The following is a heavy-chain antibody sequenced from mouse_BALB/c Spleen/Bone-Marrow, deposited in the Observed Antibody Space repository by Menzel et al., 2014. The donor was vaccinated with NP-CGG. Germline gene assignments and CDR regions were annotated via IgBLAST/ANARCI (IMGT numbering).Heavy chain of an antibody. J-gene: IGHJ4*01. D-gene: IGHD1-3*01. Sequence: EVKLQESGGDLVKPGGSLKLSCAASGFTFSNYGMSWVPQTPDKRLEWVATISSGGSYTYFPDSVKGRFTISRDNAKNTLYLQMNSLKSEDAAMYYCARLTPDYAMDYWGQGTSVTVSS. CDR1: GFTFSNYG. V-gene: IGHV5-6*01. CDR3: ARLTPDYAMDY. CDR2: ISSGGSYT.